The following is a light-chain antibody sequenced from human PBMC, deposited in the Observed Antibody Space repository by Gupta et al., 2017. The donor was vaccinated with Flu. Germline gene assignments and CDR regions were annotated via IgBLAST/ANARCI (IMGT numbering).Light chain of an antibody. V-gene: IGLV2-11*02. Sequence: QSALTQPRSVSGSPGQSVTIPCTGTNSDVGEYYYVSWYQHHPGRAPKLTIYDVNKRPSGVSDRFSASKSGNTASLTISGLQADDEGDYYCCSYAGSYTWVFGGGTKLTVL. J-gene: IGLJ3*02. CDR3: CSYAGSYTWV. CDR2: DVN. CDR1: NSDVGEYYY.